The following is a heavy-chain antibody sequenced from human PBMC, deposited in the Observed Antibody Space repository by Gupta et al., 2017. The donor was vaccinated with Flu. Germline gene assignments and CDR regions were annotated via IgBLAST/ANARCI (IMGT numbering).Heavy chain of an antibody. Sequence: QVQLVESGGGLVKPGGSLRLSCAASGFTFRDYYMSWIRQAPGKGLEWVSYISSSGSTIYYADSVKGRFTISGDNAKNSLYLQMNSLRAEDTAVYYCARKGVPAAITYYYYYGMDVWGQGTTVTVSS. V-gene: IGHV3-11*01. J-gene: IGHJ6*02. CDR3: ARKGVPAAITYYYYYGMDV. D-gene: IGHD2-2*02. CDR2: ISSSGSTI. CDR1: GFTFRDYY.